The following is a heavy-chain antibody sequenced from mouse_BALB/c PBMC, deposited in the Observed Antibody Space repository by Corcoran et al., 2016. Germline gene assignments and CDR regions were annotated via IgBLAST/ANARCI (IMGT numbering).Heavy chain of an antibody. CDR3: ATMITYYFDY. Sequence: EDQLQQSGAELVRPGALVKLSCKSSGFNLKDYYMHWVKQRHEQGLEWIGWIDPENGNTIYDPKFQGKASITADTSSNTAYLQLSSLTSEDTAVYYCATMITYYFDYWGQGTTLTVSS. D-gene: IGHD2-4*01. J-gene: IGHJ2*01. CDR2: IDPENGNT. CDR1: GFNLKDYY. V-gene: IGHV14-1*02.